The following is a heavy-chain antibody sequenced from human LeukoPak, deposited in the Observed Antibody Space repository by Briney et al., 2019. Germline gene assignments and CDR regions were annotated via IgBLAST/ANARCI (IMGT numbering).Heavy chain of an antibody. Sequence: SVKVSCKASGGTFSSYAISWVRQAPGQGLEWMGGIIPIFGTANYAQKFQGRVTITADKSTSTAYMELSSLRSEDTAVYYCATPLWFGEAHDAFDIWGQGTMVTVSS. V-gene: IGHV1-69*06. D-gene: IGHD3-10*01. CDR1: GGTFSSYA. J-gene: IGHJ3*02. CDR2: IIPIFGTA. CDR3: ATPLWFGEAHDAFDI.